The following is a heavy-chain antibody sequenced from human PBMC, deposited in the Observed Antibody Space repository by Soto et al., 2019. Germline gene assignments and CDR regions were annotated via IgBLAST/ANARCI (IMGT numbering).Heavy chain of an antibody. CDR1: GFTFSSYA. CDR3: AKQSSGPGAFDI. CDR2: ISGSGGST. Sequence: EVQLLESGGGLVQPGGSLRLSCAASGFTFSSYAMSWVRQAPGKGLEWVAAISGSGGSTYYADAVKGRFTISRDNSKNTLYLQMNSLRAEDTAVYYCAKQSSGPGAFDIWGQGTMVTVSS. V-gene: IGHV3-23*01. J-gene: IGHJ3*02.